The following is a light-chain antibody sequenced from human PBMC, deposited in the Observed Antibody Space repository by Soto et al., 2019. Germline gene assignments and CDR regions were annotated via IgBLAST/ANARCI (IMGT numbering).Light chain of an antibody. CDR2: DVS. V-gene: IGLV2-14*01. J-gene: IGLJ2*01. Sequence: QSALTQPASVSGSPGKSITISCTGTSSDVGGYNYVSWYQQHPGKAPKLMIYDVSNRPSGVSNRFSGSKSGNTASLTISGLQAEDEADYYFSSYTSSSTPVVFGGGTKLTVL. CDR3: SSYTSSSTPVV. CDR1: SSDVGGYNY.